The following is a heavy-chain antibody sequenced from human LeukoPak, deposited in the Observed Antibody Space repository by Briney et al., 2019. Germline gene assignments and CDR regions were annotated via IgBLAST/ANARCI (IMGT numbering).Heavy chain of an antibody. D-gene: IGHD6-13*01. V-gene: IGHV3-33*01. CDR2: ILYDGSNK. J-gene: IGHJ4*02. Sequence: GGSLRLSCEASGFTFSSYGIHWVRQAPGKGLEWVSFILYDGSNKYYTDSVKGRFTISRDNSKNTLYLQMNSLRAEDTAVYYCARGMVAAAGTVFDYWGQGTLVTVSS. CDR1: GFTFSSYG. CDR3: ARGMVAAAGTVFDY.